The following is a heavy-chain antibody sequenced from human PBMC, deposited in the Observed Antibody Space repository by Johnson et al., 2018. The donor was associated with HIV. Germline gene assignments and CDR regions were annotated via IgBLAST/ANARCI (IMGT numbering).Heavy chain of an antibody. CDR3: ARASGEGDAFDI. Sequence: EQLEESGGGLIQPGGSLRLSCAASGFTVSGKYMTWVRQAPGKGLEWVSLIYSGGSTYYADSVKGRFSISRDNSKNTLYLQMNSLRAEDTAVYYCARASGEGDAFDIWGQGTVVTVSS. D-gene: IGHD3-10*01. J-gene: IGHJ3*02. CDR1: GFTVSGKY. CDR2: IYSGGST. V-gene: IGHV3-53*01.